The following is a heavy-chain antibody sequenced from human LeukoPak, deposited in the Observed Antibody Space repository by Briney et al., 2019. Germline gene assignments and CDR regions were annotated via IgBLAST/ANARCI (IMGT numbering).Heavy chain of an antibody. J-gene: IGHJ4*02. CDR3: ARDHYYDSSGYYSGY. CDR1: GFTFSNAW. V-gene: IGHV3-30-3*01. CDR2: ISYDGSNK. Sequence: GGSLRLSCAASGFTFSNAWMSWVRQAPGKGLEWVAVISYDGSNKYYADSVKGRFTISRDNAKNSLYLQMNSLRAEDTAVYYCARDHYYDSSGYYSGYWGQGTLVTVSS. D-gene: IGHD3-22*01.